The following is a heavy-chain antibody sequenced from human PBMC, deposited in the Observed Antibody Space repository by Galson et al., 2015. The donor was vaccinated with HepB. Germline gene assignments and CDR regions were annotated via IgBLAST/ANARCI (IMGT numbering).Heavy chain of an antibody. V-gene: IGHV1-18*01. CDR1: GYTFTNYH. J-gene: IGHJ4*02. D-gene: IGHD6-13*01. CDR3: ARTGTADGFLGH. Sequence: SVKVSCKTSGYTFTNYHINWVRRAPGQWLQCMGWNSAYNGNTNYSQKFQVRVTMTTDTSTRTVHMDVRNLRSADTAVNYCARTGTADGFLGHWGQGTLVTVSS. CDR2: NSAYNGNT.